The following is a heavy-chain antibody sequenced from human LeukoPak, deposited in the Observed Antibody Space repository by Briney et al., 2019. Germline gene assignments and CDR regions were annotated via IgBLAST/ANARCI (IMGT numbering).Heavy chain of an antibody. CDR3: AKRGAPVYSKPHHAFDI. V-gene: IGHV3-23*01. J-gene: IGHJ3*02. Sequence: GGSLRLSCAASGFTFSSYAMSWVRQAPGKGLEWVSAISGGGGGTYYADSVKGRFTISRDNSKNTLYLHMNSLTAEDTAVYYCAKRGAPVYSKPHHAFDIWGQGTMVTVSS. CDR2: ISGGGGGT. CDR1: GFTFSSYA. D-gene: IGHD6-13*01.